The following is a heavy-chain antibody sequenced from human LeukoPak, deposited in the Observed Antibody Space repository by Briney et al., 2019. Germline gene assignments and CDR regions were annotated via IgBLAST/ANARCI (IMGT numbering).Heavy chain of an antibody. D-gene: IGHD5-24*01. Sequence: PGGSLRLSXAASGFTFSSYAMSWVGQAPGKGLEWVSAISGSGGSTYYADSVKGRFTISRDNSKNTLYLQMNSLRAEDTAVYYCANDVEMAPSYAFDIWGQGTMVTVSS. CDR2: ISGSGGST. CDR1: GFTFSSYA. J-gene: IGHJ3*02. V-gene: IGHV3-23*01. CDR3: ANDVEMAPSYAFDI.